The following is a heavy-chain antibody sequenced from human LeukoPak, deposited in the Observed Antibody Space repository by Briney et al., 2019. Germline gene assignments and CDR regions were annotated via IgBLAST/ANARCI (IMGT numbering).Heavy chain of an antibody. J-gene: IGHJ4*02. Sequence: SETLSLTCSVSGGSITSGGYYWSWIRQHPGRGLEWIGYIHYSGSTFNNPSLKSRVTISVDTSKNQFSLRLSSVTAADTAVYYCARDSSAYNNLDHWGQGTLITVSS. D-gene: IGHD3-22*01. CDR3: ARDSSAYNNLDH. CDR2: IHYSGST. V-gene: IGHV4-31*03. CDR1: GGSITSGGYY.